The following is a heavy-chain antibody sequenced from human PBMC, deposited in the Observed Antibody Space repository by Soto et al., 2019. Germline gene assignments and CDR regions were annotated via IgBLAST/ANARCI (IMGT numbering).Heavy chain of an antibody. D-gene: IGHD3-10*01. V-gene: IGHV4-59*01. J-gene: IGHJ6*02. CDR2: IYYSGST. Sequence: PSETLSLTCTVSGGSISSYYWSWIRQPPGKGLEWIGYIYYSGSTNYNPSLKSRVTISVDTSKNQFSLKLSSVTAADTAVYYCGRVGGWFGELHYYYYGMDVWGQGTTVTVSS. CDR3: GRVGGWFGELHYYYYGMDV. CDR1: GGSISSYY.